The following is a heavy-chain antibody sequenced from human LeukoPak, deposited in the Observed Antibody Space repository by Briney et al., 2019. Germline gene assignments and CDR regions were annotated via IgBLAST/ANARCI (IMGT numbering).Heavy chain of an antibody. D-gene: IGHD2-15*01. CDR1: GFTFSSYE. J-gene: IGHJ3*02. Sequence: QPGGSLRLSCAASGFTFSSYEMNWVRQAPGKGLERVAYISRSGNTIYYADSVKGRFTISRDNAENSLFLRMNSLGAEDTAVYYCAREKDSTRDAFDIWGQGTMVTVSS. CDR2: ISRSGNTI. CDR3: AREKDSTRDAFDI. V-gene: IGHV3-48*03.